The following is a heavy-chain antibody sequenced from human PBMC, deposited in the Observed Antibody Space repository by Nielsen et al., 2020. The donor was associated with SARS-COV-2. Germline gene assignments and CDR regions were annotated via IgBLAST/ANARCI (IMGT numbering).Heavy chain of an antibody. Sequence: GESLKISCAASGFSFNTFGMSWVRQTPGKGLEWISTISGTADSKYYADSAKGRFTISRDNSKNTLYLQMNSLRAEDTATYYCARVSGYYWPQDYWGQGTLVTVSS. J-gene: IGHJ4*02. D-gene: IGHD5-12*01. CDR2: ISGTADSK. CDR3: ARVSGYYWPQDY. CDR1: GFSFNTFG. V-gene: IGHV3-23*01.